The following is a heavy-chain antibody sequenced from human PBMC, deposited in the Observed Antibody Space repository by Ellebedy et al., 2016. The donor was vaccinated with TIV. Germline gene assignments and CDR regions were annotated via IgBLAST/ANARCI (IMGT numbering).Heavy chain of an antibody. D-gene: IGHD6-19*01. CDR2: IIPIFGTA. CDR1: AGTFSSYA. J-gene: IGHJ4*02. Sequence: SVKVSXXASAGTFSSYAISCVRQAPGQGLEWMGGIIPIFGTANYAQKFQGRVTITADESTSTAYMELSSLRSEDTAVYYCISVAGMIHWGQGTLVTVSS. V-gene: IGHV1-69*13. CDR3: ISVAGMIH.